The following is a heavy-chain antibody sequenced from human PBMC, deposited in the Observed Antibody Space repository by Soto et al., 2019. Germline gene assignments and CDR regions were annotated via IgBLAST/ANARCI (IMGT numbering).Heavy chain of an antibody. D-gene: IGHD5-12*01. Sequence: QVPLVQSGAQVKKPGATVKVSCKASGYTFDNYALHRVRQDPGRRVEGMAWIHAGNGYTTYSQSYQGRVTITRDTAASTVHMDLSSLRSEDTAVYYCARVQYSGYDFKLAFDIWGQGTMVTVSS. CDR2: IHAGNGYT. J-gene: IGHJ3*02. CDR1: GYTFDNYA. V-gene: IGHV1-3*01. CDR3: ARVQYSGYDFKLAFDI.